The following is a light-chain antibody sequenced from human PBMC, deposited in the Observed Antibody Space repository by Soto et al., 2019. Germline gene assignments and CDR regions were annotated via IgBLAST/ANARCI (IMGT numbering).Light chain of an antibody. J-gene: IGLJ3*02. CDR3: AAWDDPLNGQV. CDR2: RNN. Sequence: QSVLTQPPSASGTPGQRVSISCSGSRSNIGRNYVYWYQQLPGTAPKLLIQRNNERPSGVPDRFSGSKSGTSVSLAISGLRSEDEATYYCAAWDDPLNGQVFGGGTKLTVL. V-gene: IGLV1-47*01. CDR1: RSNIGRNY.